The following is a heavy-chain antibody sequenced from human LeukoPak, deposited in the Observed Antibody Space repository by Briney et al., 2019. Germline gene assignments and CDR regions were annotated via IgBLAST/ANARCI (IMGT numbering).Heavy chain of an antibody. V-gene: IGHV3-15*01. CDR3: TTPPSILRYFDWLSP. J-gene: IGHJ5*02. CDR2: IKSKTDGGTT. CDR1: GFTFSNAW. D-gene: IGHD3-9*01. Sequence: GGSLRLSCAASGFTFSNAWMSWVRQAPGKGLEWVGRIKSKTDGGTTDYAAPVKGRFTISRDDSKNTLYLQMNSLKTEDTAVYYCTTPPSILRYFDWLSPWGQGTLVTVSS.